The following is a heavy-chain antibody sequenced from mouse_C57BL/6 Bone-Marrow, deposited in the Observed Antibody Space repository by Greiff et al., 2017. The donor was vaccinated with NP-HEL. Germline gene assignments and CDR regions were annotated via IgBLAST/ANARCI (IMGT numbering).Heavy chain of an antibody. D-gene: IGHD1-1*01. J-gene: IGHJ3*01. CDR2: IDPNSGGT. CDR1: GYTFPSYW. Sequence: QQSCKASGYTFPSYWMHWVKQRPGRGLEWIGRIDPNSGGTKYNEKFKSKATLTVDKPSSTAYMQLSSLTSEDSAVYYCARGRVYYYVFAYWGQGTLVTVSA. CDR3: ARGRVYYYVFAY. V-gene: IGHV1-72*01.